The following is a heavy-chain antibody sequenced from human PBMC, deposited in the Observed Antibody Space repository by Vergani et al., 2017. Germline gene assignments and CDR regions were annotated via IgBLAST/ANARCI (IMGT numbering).Heavy chain of an antibody. CDR1: GGSISSSSYY. CDR3: ASGRRSGSYYGLDY. J-gene: IGHJ4*02. Sequence: QLQLQESGPGLVKPSETLSLTCTVSGGSISSSSYYWGWIRQPPGKGLEWIGSIYTSGSTNYNPSLKSRVTISVDTSKNQFSLKLSSVTAADTAVYYCASGRRSGSYYGLDYWGQGTLVTVSS. V-gene: IGHV4-39*07. CDR2: IYTSGST. D-gene: IGHD1-26*01.